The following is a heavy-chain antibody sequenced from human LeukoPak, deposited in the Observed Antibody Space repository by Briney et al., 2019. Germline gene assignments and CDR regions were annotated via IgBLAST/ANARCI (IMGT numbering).Heavy chain of an antibody. Sequence: GGSLRLSCAASGFTFSNYAMNWVRQAPGKGLQWVSSISGSGGSTYYADSVKGRFTISRDNSKNTLYVQMNSLRAEDTAVYYCAKDPFNGGSGLFDYWGRGTLVTVSS. CDR2: ISGSGGST. CDR3: AKDPFNGGSGLFDY. CDR1: GFTFSNYA. J-gene: IGHJ4*02. V-gene: IGHV3-23*01. D-gene: IGHD6-19*01.